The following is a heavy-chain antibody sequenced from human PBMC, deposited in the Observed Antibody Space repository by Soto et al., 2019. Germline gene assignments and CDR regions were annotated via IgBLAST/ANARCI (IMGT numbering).Heavy chain of an antibody. CDR2: IKSKSDGGTT. Sequence: EVQLVESGGGLVKPGGSLRLSCAASGFTFSNAWMSWVRQAPGKGLEWVGRIKSKSDGGTTDYAAPVQGRITISRDESQNTLYLQMTSLKTEDTAVYYSTTEWIPRHTLSPPPGDWGRGTLVTVSS. J-gene: IGHJ4*02. D-gene: IGHD2-2*03. CDR3: TTEWIPRHTLSPPPGD. CDR1: GFTFSNAW. V-gene: IGHV3-15*05.